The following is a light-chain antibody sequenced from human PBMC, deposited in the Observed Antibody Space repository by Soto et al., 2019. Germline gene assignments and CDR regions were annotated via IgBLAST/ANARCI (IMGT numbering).Light chain of an antibody. J-gene: IGKJ1*01. CDR2: LGS. CDR3: MQPLQTPGT. Sequence: IVMNQSPRSLSVTPGEPASISCRSSQSLLHTNGYTYLNWYLQKPGQSPHLLIYLGSRRAPGVPDRISGSGSGTDFTLTINRVEADDVGIYYCMQPLQTPGTFGQGTKV. CDR1: QSLLHTNGYTY. V-gene: IGKV2-28*01.